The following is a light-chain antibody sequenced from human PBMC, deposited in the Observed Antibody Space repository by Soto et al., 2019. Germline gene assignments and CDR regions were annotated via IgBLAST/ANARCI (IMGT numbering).Light chain of an antibody. J-gene: IGKJ5*01. CDR3: QHYDSSPPIT. CDR2: GAS. V-gene: IGKV3-20*01. Sequence: EIVLTQSPGTLSLSPGERATLSCRASQSVTTTYLNWYQQKPGQAPRLLIYGASSRATGIPDRFSGSGSGTDFTLTIRRLEPEDFAVYYCQHYDSSPPITFGQGTRLEIK. CDR1: QSVTTTY.